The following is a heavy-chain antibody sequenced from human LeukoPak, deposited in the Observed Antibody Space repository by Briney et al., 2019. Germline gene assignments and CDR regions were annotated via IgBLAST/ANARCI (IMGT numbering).Heavy chain of an antibody. Sequence: PSETLSLTCTVSGGSISSSSYYWGWIRQPPGKGLEWIGSIYYSGSTYYNPSLKSRVTISVDTSKNQFSLKLSSVTAADTAVYYCARALHIVVVTAIPGGIDYWGQGTLVTVSS. V-gene: IGHV4-39*07. CDR1: GGSISSSSYY. CDR2: IYYSGST. J-gene: IGHJ4*02. D-gene: IGHD2-21*02. CDR3: ARALHIVVVTAIPGGIDY.